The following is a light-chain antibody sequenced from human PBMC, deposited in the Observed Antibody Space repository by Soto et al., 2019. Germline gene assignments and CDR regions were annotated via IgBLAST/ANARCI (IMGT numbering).Light chain of an antibody. V-gene: IGKV3-15*01. CDR2: GAS. Sequence: EIVMTQSPATLSVSPGERATLSCRASQSVSSKLAWYQQKPGQAPRLLIYGASTRATGIPARFSGSGSGTEFTLTISSLQSEDCAVYYCQQYNKWYTFGQGTKLEIK. CDR1: QSVSSK. J-gene: IGKJ2*01. CDR3: QQYNKWYT.